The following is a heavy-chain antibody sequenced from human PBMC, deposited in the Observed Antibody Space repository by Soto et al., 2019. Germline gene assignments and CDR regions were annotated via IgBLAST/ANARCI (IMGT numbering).Heavy chain of an antibody. V-gene: IGHV1-3*01. CDR2: INAGNGNT. J-gene: IGHJ5*02. Sequence: QVQLVQSGAEVKKPGASVKVSCKASGYTFTSYAMHWVRQAPGQRLEWMGWINAGNGNTKYSQKFQGRVTITRDTSASTAYMELSSLRSEDTAVYYCAREVENTMIVVVNWFDPWGQGTLVTVSS. D-gene: IGHD3-22*01. CDR1: GYTFTSYA. CDR3: AREVENTMIVVVNWFDP.